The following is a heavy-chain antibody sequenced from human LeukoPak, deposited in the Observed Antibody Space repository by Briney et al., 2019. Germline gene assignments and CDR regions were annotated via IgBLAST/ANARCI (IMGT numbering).Heavy chain of an antibody. V-gene: IGHV4-59*01. J-gene: IGHJ4*02. CDR3: ARGSLKITGTFDY. D-gene: IGHD4-17*01. CDR1: AGSISSYY. CDR2: IYYSGST. Sequence: PSETLSLTCTVSAGSISSYYWSWIRQPPGKGLEWIGYIYYSGSTNYNPSLKSRVTISVDTSKNQFSLKLSSVTAADTAVYYCARGSLKITGTFDYWGQGTLVTVSS.